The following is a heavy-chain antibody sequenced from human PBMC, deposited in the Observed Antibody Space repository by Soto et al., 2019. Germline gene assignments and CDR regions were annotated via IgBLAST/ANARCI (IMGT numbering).Heavy chain of an antibody. CDR2: ISSSSSHI. D-gene: IGHD2-2*01. CDR3: ARPYCSSASCYASVAYYYGMDV. CDR1: GFTFTSYS. V-gene: IGHV3-21*01. J-gene: IGHJ6*02. Sequence: GSLRLSCAASGFTFTSYSMNWVRQAPGKGLEWVSSISSSSSHIYYADSVKGRFTISRDNAKNSLYLQMNSLRAEDTAVYYCARPYCSSASCYASVAYYYGMDVWGQGTTVTVSS.